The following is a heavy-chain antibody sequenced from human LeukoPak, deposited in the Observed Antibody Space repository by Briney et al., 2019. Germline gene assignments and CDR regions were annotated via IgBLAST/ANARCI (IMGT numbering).Heavy chain of an antibody. CDR3: AQVHGNWFDP. CDR1: GGSFSGYY. J-gene: IGHJ5*02. Sequence: SETMSLTCAGYGGSFSGYYWSWIRQPPGKGLEWIGEINHSGSTNYNPSLKSRVTISVDTSKNQFSLKLSSVTAADTAVYYCAQVHGNWFDPWGQGTLVTVSS. V-gene: IGHV4-34*01. CDR2: INHSGST.